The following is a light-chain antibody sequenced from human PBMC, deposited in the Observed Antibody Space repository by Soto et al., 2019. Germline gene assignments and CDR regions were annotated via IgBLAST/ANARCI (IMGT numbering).Light chain of an antibody. V-gene: IGLV2-14*03. CDR2: GVS. Sequence: LAQPASLFGSPGQSITISCTGTSSDIGGYNYVSWYQKHPGEAPKLVIYGVSNRPSGVSNRFSGSKFDNTASLTISGLQADDEANYYSSSYTITSAPVFGTGTKGTVL. CDR1: SSDIGGYNY. J-gene: IGLJ1*01. CDR3: SSYTITSAPV.